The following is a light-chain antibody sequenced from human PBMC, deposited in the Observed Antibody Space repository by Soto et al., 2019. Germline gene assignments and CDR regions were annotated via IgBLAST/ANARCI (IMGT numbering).Light chain of an antibody. CDR3: QYYGTSPKP. Sequence: EIVLTQSPGTLSLSPGERATLSCRASQSVSRSYLAWYQQKPGQAPRLLIYGASSRATGTPDRFSGSGSGTDFTLTISRLEPEDFAVYYCQYYGTSPKPFGQGTKVDIK. CDR2: GAS. J-gene: IGKJ1*01. CDR1: QSVSRSY. V-gene: IGKV3-20*01.